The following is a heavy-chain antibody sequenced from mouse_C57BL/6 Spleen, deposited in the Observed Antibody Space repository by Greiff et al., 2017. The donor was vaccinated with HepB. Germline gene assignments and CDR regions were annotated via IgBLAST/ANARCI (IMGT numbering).Heavy chain of an antibody. D-gene: IGHD2-13*01. CDR3: ARVTSDYFDY. V-gene: IGHV3-6*01. CDR1: GYSITSGYY. CDR2: ISYDGSN. J-gene: IGHJ2*01. Sequence: EVKLQESGPGLVKPSQSLSLTCSVTGYSITSGYYWNWIRQFPGNKLEWMGYISYDGSNNYNPSLKNRISITRDTSKNQFFLKLNSVTTEDTATYYCARVTSDYFDYWGQGTTLTVSS.